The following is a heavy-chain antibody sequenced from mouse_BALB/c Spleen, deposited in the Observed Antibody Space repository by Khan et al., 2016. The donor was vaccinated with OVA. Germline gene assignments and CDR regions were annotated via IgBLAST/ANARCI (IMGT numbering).Heavy chain of an antibody. V-gene: IGHV1-9*01. CDR2: ILPRSGST. J-gene: IGHJ4*01. Sequence: QVQLQQSGAELMKPGASVKISCKASGYTFSTYWIEWVKQRPGHGLEGIGEILPRSGSTNYNENFKGKATFTADTSSNTAYMQLSSLTSEDSAVYYCASAARAYYYAMDYWGQGTSVTVSS. CDR3: ASAARAYYYAMDY. CDR1: GYTFSTYW. D-gene: IGHD3-1*01.